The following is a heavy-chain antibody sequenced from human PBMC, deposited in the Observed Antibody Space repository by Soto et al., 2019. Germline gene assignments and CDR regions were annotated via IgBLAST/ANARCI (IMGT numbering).Heavy chain of an antibody. J-gene: IGHJ6*02. CDR1: GGTFSSYA. CDR2: IIPIFGTA. Sequence: SVKVSCKASGGTFSSYAISWVRQAPGQGLEWMGGIIPIFGTANYAQKFQGRVTITADESTSTAYMELSSLRSEDTAVYYCSRDLIGLVRSTYYFYYGMDVWGQGTTVTVSS. D-gene: IGHD3-9*01. CDR3: SRDLIGLVRSTYYFYYGMDV. V-gene: IGHV1-69*13.